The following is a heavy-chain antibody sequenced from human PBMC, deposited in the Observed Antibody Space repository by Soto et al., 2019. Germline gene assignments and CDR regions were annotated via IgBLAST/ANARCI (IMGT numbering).Heavy chain of an antibody. Sequence: AVKVSCKASGGTFSSYAISWVRQAPGQGXEWMGGIIPIFGTANYAQKFQGRVTITADESTSTAYMELSSLRSEDTAVYYCAGGGGMDDSVWGIYRYRGVYFDYWGQGTLVTVSS. D-gene: IGHD3-16*02. CDR3: AGGGGMDDSVWGIYRYRGVYFDY. CDR1: GGTFSSYA. V-gene: IGHV1-69*13. J-gene: IGHJ4*02. CDR2: IIPIFGTA.